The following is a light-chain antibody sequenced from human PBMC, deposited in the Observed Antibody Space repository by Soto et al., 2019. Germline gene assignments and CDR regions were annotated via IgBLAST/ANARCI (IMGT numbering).Light chain of an antibody. CDR2: ENN. J-gene: IGLJ3*02. CDR3: AAWDTSLSGGV. Sequence: QSVLTQPPSVSAAPGQKVTLSCSGSSSNIGSDFVSWYQQLPGTAPQLLIYENNKRPSGIPDRFSGSKSATSATLGITGLQTGDEADYYCAAWDTSLSGGVFGGGTKLTVL. V-gene: IGLV1-51*02. CDR1: SSNIGSDF.